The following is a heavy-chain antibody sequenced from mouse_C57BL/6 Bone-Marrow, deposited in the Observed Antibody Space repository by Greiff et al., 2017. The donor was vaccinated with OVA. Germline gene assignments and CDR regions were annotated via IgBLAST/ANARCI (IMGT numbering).Heavy chain of an antibody. D-gene: IGHD2-12*01. V-gene: IGHV5-4*03. CDR3: ARGELRYYAMDY. CDR1: GFTFSSYA. CDR2: ISDGGSYT. J-gene: IGHJ4*01. Sequence: EVKLVESGGGLVKPGGSLKLSCAASGFTFSSYAMSWVRQTPEKRLEWVATISDGGSYTYYPDNVKGRVTISRDNATNTVYLQLSHLKSEDTAMYYCARGELRYYAMDYWGQGTSVTVSS.